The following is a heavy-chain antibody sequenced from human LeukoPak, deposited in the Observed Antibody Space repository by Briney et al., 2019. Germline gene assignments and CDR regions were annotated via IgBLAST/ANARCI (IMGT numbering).Heavy chain of an antibody. D-gene: IGHD2-21*02. J-gene: IGHJ4*02. CDR1: GFTVSTNY. CDR3: ARIGGDSFNFDY. Sequence: GGSLRLSCAASGFTVSTNYMSWVRQAPGKGLEWVSVIYSGGTTYYADSVKGRFTISRDNAKNSLYLQMNSLRAEDTAVYYCARIGGDSFNFDYWGQGTLVTVSS. V-gene: IGHV3-66*01. CDR2: IYSGGTT.